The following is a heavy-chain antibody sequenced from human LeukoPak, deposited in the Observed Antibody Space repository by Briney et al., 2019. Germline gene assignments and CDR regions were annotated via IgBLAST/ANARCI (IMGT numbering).Heavy chain of an antibody. Sequence: PSETLSLTCTVSGGSISSSSYYWGWIRQPPGKGLEWIGSIYYSGSTYYNPSLKSRVTISVDTSKNQFSLKLSSVTAADTAVYYCARRTRSITMVRGVIGSNWFDPWGQGTLVTVSS. CDR1: GGSISSSSYY. J-gene: IGHJ5*02. CDR2: IYYSGST. V-gene: IGHV4-39*01. CDR3: ARRTRSITMVRGVIGSNWFDP. D-gene: IGHD3-10*01.